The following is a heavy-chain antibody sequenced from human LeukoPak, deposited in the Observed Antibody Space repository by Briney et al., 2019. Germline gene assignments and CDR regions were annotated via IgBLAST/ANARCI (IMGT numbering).Heavy chain of an antibody. CDR1: GYTFTGYY. CDR2: SNPKSGDT. J-gene: IGHJ4*02. D-gene: IGHD3-22*01. CDR3: ARVGETSSGYYPFDY. V-gene: IGHV1-2*02. Sequence: ASVKVSCKASGYTFTGYYMHWVRQAPGQGLEWMGWSNPKSGDTNYAQKFQGRVTMTRDTSISTAYMEVSRLRSDDTAVYYCARVGETSSGYYPFDYWGQGTLVTVSS.